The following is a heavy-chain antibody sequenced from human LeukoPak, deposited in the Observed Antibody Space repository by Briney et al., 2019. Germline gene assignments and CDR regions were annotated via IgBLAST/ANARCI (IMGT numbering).Heavy chain of an antibody. CDR2: IKQDGSEK. CDR1: GFTFRSYW. CDR3: ARVRPLRDY. J-gene: IGHJ4*02. Sequence: GGSLRLSCAAYGFTFRSYWMSWVRQAPGKGLEWVANIKQDGSEKYYVDSVKGRFTISRDNAKNSLYLQMNSLRAEDTAVYYCARVRPLRDYWGQGTLVTVSS. V-gene: IGHV3-7*03.